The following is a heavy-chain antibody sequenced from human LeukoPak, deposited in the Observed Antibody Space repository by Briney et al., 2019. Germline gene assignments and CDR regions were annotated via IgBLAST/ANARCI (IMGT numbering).Heavy chain of an antibody. CDR2: VYFTGST. J-gene: IGHJ5*02. CDR1: GGSVNSNNYY. D-gene: IGHD3-16*01. Sequence: PSETLSLTCTVSGGSVNSNNYYWAWVRQPPGKGLEWIGAVYFTGSTQYNPSLKSRVTISVDTSKDQFSLKLSSVTAADTAVYYCARGPLGRLRLGELLNPRKTKRRDWFDPWGQGTLVTVSS. CDR3: ARGPLGRLRLGELLNPRKTKRRDWFDP. V-gene: IGHV4-39*07.